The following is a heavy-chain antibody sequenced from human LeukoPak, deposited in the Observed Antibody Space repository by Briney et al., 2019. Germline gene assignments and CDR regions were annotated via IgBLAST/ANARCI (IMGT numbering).Heavy chain of an antibody. D-gene: IGHD6-13*01. Sequence: GASVTVSCKASGYTFTSYYMHWVRQAPGQGLEWMGIINPSGGSTSYAQKFQGRVTMTRDTSTSTVYMELSSLRSEDTAVYYCARVSLAAAVDYWGQGTLVTVSS. J-gene: IGHJ4*02. CDR1: GYTFTSYY. V-gene: IGHV1-46*01. CDR2: INPSGGST. CDR3: ARVSLAAAVDY.